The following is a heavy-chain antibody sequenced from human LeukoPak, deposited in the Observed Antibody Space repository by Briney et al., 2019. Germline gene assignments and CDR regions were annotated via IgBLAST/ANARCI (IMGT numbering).Heavy chain of an antibody. CDR2: ISSSGSTI. Sequence: GGSLRLSCAASGFTFSDYYMSWIRQAPGKGLEWVSYISSSGSTIYYADSVKVRFTISRDNAKNSLYLQMNSLRAEDTAVYYCARENPYSSSSGSFDYWGQGTLVTVSS. J-gene: IGHJ4*02. D-gene: IGHD6-6*01. V-gene: IGHV3-11*04. CDR1: GFTFSDYY. CDR3: ARENPYSSSSGSFDY.